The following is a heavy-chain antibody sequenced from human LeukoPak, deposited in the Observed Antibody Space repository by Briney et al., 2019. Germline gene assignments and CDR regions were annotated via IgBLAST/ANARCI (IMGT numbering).Heavy chain of an antibody. J-gene: IGHJ3*02. CDR3: ARRMGGELVAFDI. D-gene: IGHD1-7*01. CDR2: ISSSSTTI. V-gene: IGHV3-48*02. Sequence: GGSLRLSCAASGFTFSSYSMNWVRQAPGKGLEWVSYISSSSTTIYFADSVKGRFTISRDNAKNSLYLQMNSLRDEDAAVYYCARRMGGELVAFDIWGQGTMVTVSS. CDR1: GFTFSSYS.